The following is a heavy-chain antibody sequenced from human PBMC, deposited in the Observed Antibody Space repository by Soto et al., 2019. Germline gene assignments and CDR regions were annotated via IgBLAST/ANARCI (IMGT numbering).Heavy chain of an antibody. Sequence: QMQLVQSGPEVKKPGTSVKVSCKASGFTFTSSAVQWVRQARGQRLEWIGWIVVGSGNTNYAQKFQERVTITRDMSTSTAYMDLSSLRSEDTAVYYCAAGLNYRSYYLRGGYYYGMDVWGQGTTVTVSS. D-gene: IGHD1-26*01. CDR1: GFTFTSSA. CDR3: AAGLNYRSYYLRGGYYYGMDV. V-gene: IGHV1-58*01. J-gene: IGHJ6*02. CDR2: IVVGSGNT.